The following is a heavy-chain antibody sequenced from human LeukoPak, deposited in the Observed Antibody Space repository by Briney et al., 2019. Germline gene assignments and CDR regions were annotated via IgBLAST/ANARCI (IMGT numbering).Heavy chain of an antibody. D-gene: IGHD2/OR15-2a*01. CDR3: ARDSRIYGHFDY. Sequence: GGSLRLSCAASGFTFSSYSMNWVRQAPGKGLEWVSYISSSSTIYYADSVKGRFTISRDNAKNSLYLQMNSLRAEDTAVYYCARDSRIYGHFDYWGQGTLVTVSS. CDR2: ISSSSTI. V-gene: IGHV3-48*01. CDR1: GFTFSSYS. J-gene: IGHJ4*02.